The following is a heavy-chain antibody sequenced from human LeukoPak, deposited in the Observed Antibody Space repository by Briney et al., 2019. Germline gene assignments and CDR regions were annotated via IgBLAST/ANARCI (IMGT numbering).Heavy chain of an antibody. J-gene: IGHJ4*02. D-gene: IGHD1-26*01. CDR3: AKDGEVGSYYGPVDY. CDR1: GFTFDDYA. Sequence: GXSLRLSCAASGFTFDDYAMHWVRHAPGKGLEWVSLISWDGGSTYYADSVKGRFTISRDNSKNSLYLQMNSLRAEDTALYYCAKDGEVGSYYGPVDYWGQGTLVTVSS. V-gene: IGHV3-43D*03. CDR2: ISWDGGST.